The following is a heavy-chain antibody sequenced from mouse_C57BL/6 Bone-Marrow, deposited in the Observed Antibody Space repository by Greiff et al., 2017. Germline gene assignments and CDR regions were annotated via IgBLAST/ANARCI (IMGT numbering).Heavy chain of an antibody. J-gene: IGHJ4*01. D-gene: IGHD2-10*01. CDR2: INPNNGGT. Sequence: VQLKQSGPELVKPGASVKIPCKASGYTFTDYNMDWVKQSHGKSLEWIGDINPNNGGTIYNQKFKGKATFTVDKSSRTAYMEHRSLTSEDTAVYYGARPYHRGDGGLYAMDYWGQGTSVTGSS. CDR3: ARPYHRGDGGLYAMDY. V-gene: IGHV1-18*01. CDR1: GYTFTDYN.